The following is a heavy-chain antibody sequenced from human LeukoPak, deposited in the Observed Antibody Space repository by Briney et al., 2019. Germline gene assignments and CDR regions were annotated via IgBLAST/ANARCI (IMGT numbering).Heavy chain of an antibody. J-gene: IGHJ4*02. D-gene: IGHD4-17*01. CDR1: GFTFSSYS. Sequence: PGGSLRLSCAASGFTFSSYSMNWVRQAPGKGLEWVSFITSTSSAIYYADSVKGRFTISRDNAKNSLYLQMNSLRAEDTAAYYCASVWGMTTEPYWGQGTLVTVSS. CDR2: ITSTSSAI. V-gene: IGHV3-48*04. CDR3: ASVWGMTTEPY.